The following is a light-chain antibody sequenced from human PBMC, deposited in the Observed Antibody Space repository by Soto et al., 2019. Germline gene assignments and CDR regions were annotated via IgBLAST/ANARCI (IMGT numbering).Light chain of an antibody. Sequence: EIVLTQSPGTLSLSPGERATLSCRASQSVSSNFLAWYQEKLGQAPRLLIYGASKRATGIPDMFSGSGSGTDFTHTISRLEPEDFAVYYCRQYGTSLGFTVGGGTKVDIK. J-gene: IGKJ4*01. V-gene: IGKV3-20*01. CDR2: GAS. CDR3: RQYGTSLGFT. CDR1: QSVSSNF.